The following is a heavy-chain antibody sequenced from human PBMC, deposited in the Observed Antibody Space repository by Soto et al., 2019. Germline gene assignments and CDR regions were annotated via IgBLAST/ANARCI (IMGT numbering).Heavy chain of an antibody. CDR2: IYNSGNT. J-gene: IGHJ4*02. CDR3: AREGRVATFDY. V-gene: IGHV4-61*01. D-gene: IGHD5-12*01. CDR1: GGSVSSGSYF. Sequence: SETLSLTCNVSGGSVSSGSYFWSWIRQPPGKGLEWIGYIYNSGNTKYNPSLRSRVTISADTSKNQFSLKLSSVTAADTAVYYCAREGRVATFDYWGQGSLVTVSS.